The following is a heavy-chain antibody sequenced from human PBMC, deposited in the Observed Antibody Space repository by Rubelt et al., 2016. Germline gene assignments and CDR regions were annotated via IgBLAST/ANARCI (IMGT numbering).Heavy chain of an antibody. D-gene: IGHD1-7*01. CDR2: ISAYNGNT. CDR3: ARDPGITGTSGI. V-gene: IGHV1-18*01. CDR1: GYTFTSYG. J-gene: IGHJ4*02. Sequence: QVQLVQSGAEVKKPGASVKVSCKASGYTFTSYGISWVRQAPGQGLEWMGWISAYNGNTNYAQTVHGRVNMTTDTTTSTAYRELRSLGSDDAAVYYCARDPGITGTSGIWGQGTLVTVSS.